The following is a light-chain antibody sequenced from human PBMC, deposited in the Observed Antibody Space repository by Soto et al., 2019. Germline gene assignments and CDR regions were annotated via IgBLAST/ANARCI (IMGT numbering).Light chain of an antibody. CDR3: SSYTSSSTLGVV. J-gene: IGLJ2*01. V-gene: IGLV2-14*01. Sequence: QSALTQPASVSGSPGQSITISCTGTSSDVGGYNYVSWYQQHPGKAPKLMIYAVSNRPSGVSNRFSGSKSGNTASLTISGLQAEDEADYYCSSYTSSSTLGVVSGGGTKLTVL. CDR1: SSDVGGYNY. CDR2: AVS.